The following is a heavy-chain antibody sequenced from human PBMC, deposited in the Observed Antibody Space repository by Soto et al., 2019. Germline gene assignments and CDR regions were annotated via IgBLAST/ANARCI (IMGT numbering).Heavy chain of an antibody. J-gene: IGHJ4*02. CDR2: IYWNDDK. V-gene: IGHV2-5*01. CDR3: VHRTYNTPNYFGY. CDR1: GFSLSTSAAG. Sequence: GSGHAGEPTQTLTLTCTFSGFSLSTSAAGVGWIRQPPGRALEWLAVIYWNDDKRYSPSLKNRLTITKDTSKNQVVLTMTNMDPVDTATYYCVHRTYNTPNYFGYWGQGTLVTVSS. D-gene: IGHD1-20*01.